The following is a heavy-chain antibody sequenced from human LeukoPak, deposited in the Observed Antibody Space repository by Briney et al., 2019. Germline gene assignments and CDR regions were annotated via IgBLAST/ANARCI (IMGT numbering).Heavy chain of an antibody. Sequence: SETLSLTCTVSGGSISSFYWSWIRQPAGKGLEWIGRLYTTGNTNYNPSLKSRVTMSLDTSKNQFSLKLSSVTAADTAVYYCARRRPRHYWYFDLWGRGTLVTVSS. CDR1: GGSISSFY. CDR2: LYTTGNT. V-gene: IGHV4-4*07. J-gene: IGHJ2*01. CDR3: ARRRPRHYWYFDL.